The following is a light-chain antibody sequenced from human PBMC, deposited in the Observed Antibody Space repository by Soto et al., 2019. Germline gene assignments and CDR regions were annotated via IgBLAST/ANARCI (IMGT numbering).Light chain of an antibody. CDR3: QQSYSTPYT. J-gene: IGKJ5*01. Sequence: IQMTESPSSMSATVGDRVTLTCRARQTISSSLNWYQQKPGKAPKLLIYAAASLQSGVPSRFSGSGSGTDFTLTISSLQPEDFATYSCQQSYSTPYTFGQGTRLEIK. CDR1: QTISSS. CDR2: AAA. V-gene: IGKV1-39*01.